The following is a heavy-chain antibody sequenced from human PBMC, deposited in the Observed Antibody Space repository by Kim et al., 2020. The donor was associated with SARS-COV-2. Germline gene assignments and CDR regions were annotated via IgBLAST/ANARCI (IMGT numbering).Heavy chain of an antibody. Sequence: GESLKISCKGSGYSFTSYWIGWVRQMPGKGLEWMGIIYPGDSDTRYSPSFQGLVTISADKSISTAYLQWSSLKASDTAMYYCARQKNYYDSSGYYYYYYGMDVWGQGTTVTVSS. CDR1: GYSFTSYW. CDR3: ARQKNYYDSSGYYYYYYGMDV. J-gene: IGHJ6*02. CDR2: IYPGDSDT. V-gene: IGHV5-51*01. D-gene: IGHD3-22*01.